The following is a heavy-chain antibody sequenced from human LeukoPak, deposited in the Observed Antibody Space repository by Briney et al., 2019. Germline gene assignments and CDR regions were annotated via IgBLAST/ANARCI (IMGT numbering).Heavy chain of an antibody. Sequence: SSETLSLTCTASGGSISSYYWSWIRQPPGKGLEWIGYIYYSGSTNYNPSLKSRVTISVDTSKNQFSLKLSSVTAADTAVYYCARGPNWEGDAFDIWGQGTMVTVSS. CDR3: ARGPNWEGDAFDI. CDR1: GGSISSYY. D-gene: IGHD7-27*01. CDR2: IYYSGST. J-gene: IGHJ3*02. V-gene: IGHV4-59*01.